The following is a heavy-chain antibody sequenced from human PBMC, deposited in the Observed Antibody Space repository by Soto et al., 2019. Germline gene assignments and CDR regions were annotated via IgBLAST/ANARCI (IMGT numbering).Heavy chain of an antibody. V-gene: IGHV6-1*01. Sequence: SQTLSLTCAISGDSVSSNSAAWNWIRQSPSRGLEWLGRTYYRSKWYNDYVVSVKSRITINPDTSKNQFSLQLNSVTPADTAVYYCASGFYYSSGSMFSGVSDAFNIWPQGTMVSV. CDR3: ASGFYYSSGSMFSGVSDAFNI. CDR2: TYYRSKWYN. J-gene: IGHJ3*02. D-gene: IGHD3-22*01. CDR1: GDSVSSNSAA.